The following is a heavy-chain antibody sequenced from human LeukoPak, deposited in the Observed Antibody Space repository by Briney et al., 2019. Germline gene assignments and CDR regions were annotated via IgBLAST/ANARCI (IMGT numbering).Heavy chain of an antibody. CDR2: IYIGGST. CDR3: ARLGFVVPAVIFDY. V-gene: IGHV3-53*01. CDR1: GFTVSSNY. Sequence: PGGSLRLSCAASGFTVSSNYMSWVRQAPGKGVEWVSVIYIGGSTYYADSVKGRFTISRDISKNTLYPQMNSLRAEDTAMYYCARLGFVVPAVIFDYWGQGTLVTVSS. D-gene: IGHD2-2*02. J-gene: IGHJ4*02.